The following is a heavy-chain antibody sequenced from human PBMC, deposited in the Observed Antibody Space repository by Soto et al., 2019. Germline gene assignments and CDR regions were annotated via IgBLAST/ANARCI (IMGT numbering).Heavy chain of an antibody. Sequence: PGGSLRLSCAASGFTFSSYWMSWVRQAPGKGLEWVANIKQDGSEKYYVDSVKGQFTISRDNAKNSLYLQMNSLRAEDTAVYYCARDKVYSSSWYHDYWGQGTLVTVSS. V-gene: IGHV3-7*01. CDR1: GFTFSSYW. D-gene: IGHD6-13*01. CDR2: IKQDGSEK. J-gene: IGHJ4*02. CDR3: ARDKVYSSSWYHDY.